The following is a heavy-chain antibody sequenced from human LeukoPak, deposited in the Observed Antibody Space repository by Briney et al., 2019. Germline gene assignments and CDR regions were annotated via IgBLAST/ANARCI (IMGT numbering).Heavy chain of an antibody. D-gene: IGHD3-22*01. CDR2: INHSGST. CDR1: GGSFSGYY. J-gene: IGHJ5*02. CDR3: EREHYYDSSGYYR. V-gene: IGHV4-34*01. Sequence: PSETLSLTCAVYGGSFSGYYWSWIRQPPGKGLEWIGEINHSGSTNYNPSLKSRVTISVDTSKNQFSLKLSSVTAAATAVYYCEREHYYDSSGYYRWGQGTLVTVSS.